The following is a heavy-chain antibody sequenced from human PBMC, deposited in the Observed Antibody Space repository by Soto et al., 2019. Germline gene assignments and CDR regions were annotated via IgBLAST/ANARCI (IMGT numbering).Heavy chain of an antibody. CDR1: GVSINSRGYY. CDR3: ARKEDGYNRLFDY. V-gene: IGHV4-39*01. D-gene: IGHD5-12*01. J-gene: IGHJ4*02. Sequence: PPETLSLTCTVSGVSINSRGYYWGWIRQPPGKGLEWIESMFYSGTTYYNPSLKSRITIAVDSSKNQFSLSLSSVTAADTAFYYCARKEDGYNRLFDYWGQGILVTVSS. CDR2: MFYSGTT.